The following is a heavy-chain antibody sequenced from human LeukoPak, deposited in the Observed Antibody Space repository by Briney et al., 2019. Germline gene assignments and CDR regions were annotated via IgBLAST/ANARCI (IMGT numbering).Heavy chain of an antibody. J-gene: IGHJ3*02. CDR1: GYTFTSYY. CDR3: ARTVTSDAFDI. D-gene: IGHD4-17*01. V-gene: IGHV1-46*01. CDR2: INPSGGST. Sequence: GAPVKVSCKASGYTFTSYYMHWVRQAPGQGLEWMGIINPSGGSTSYAQKFQGRVTMTRDTSTSTVYMELSSLRSEDTAVYYCARTVTSDAFDIWGQGTMVTVSS.